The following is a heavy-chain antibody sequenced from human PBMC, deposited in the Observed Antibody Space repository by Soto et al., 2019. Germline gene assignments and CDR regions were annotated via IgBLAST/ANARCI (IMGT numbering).Heavy chain of an antibody. CDR2: VYPRDSDT. CDR3: ARPPLPGYSIHFNS. J-gene: IGHJ1*01. CDR1: GYIFIDYC. V-gene: IGHV5-51*01. Sequence: GESLKISCKASGYIFIDYCIGWVLRMPGKGLEWMGIVYPRDSDTRYSPSFQGQVTISADRSTGTAFLQWRSLKASDTALYYCARPPLPGYSIHFNSWGQGTLVTVSS. D-gene: IGHD2-15*01.